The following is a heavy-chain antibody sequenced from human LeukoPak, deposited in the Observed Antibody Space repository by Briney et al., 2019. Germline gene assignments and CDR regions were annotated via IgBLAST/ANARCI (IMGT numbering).Heavy chain of an antibody. CDR1: GGSISSYY. CDR2: IYYSGST. J-gene: IGHJ4*02. D-gene: IGHD3-22*01. V-gene: IGHV4-59*01. Sequence: SETLSLTCTVSGGSISSYYWSWVRQPPGKGLEWIGYIYYSGSTNYNPSLKSRVTISVDTSKNQFSLKLSSVTAADTAVYYCVRESRGILNYFDFWGQGTLVTVSS. CDR3: VRESRGILNYFDF.